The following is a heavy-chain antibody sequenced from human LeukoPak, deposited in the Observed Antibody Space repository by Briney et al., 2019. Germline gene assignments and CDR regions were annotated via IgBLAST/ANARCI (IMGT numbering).Heavy chain of an antibody. CDR3: ARAGSSIAARPPDY. D-gene: IGHD6-6*01. CDR1: GASFSSSPYF. V-gene: IGHV4-39*07. CDR2: VSYSGST. J-gene: IGHJ4*02. Sequence: SETLSLTCTVSGASFSSSPYFWGWIRQPPGKGLEWIGCVSYSGSTYYNPSLKSRVTISLDTSKNQFSLKLASVTAADTAVYYCARAGSSIAARPPDYWGQGTLVTVSS.